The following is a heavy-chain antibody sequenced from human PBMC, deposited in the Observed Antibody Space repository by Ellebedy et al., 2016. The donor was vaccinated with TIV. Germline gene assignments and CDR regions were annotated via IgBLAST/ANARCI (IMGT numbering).Heavy chain of an antibody. CDR2: VKQDGSEK. V-gene: IGHV3-7*01. J-gene: IGHJ4*02. Sequence: GGSLRLSCETSGFTFSNYWMSWVRQAPGKGPEWVANVKQDGSEKYYVDSVKGRFSISRDNAKNSLYVQMNSLRDEDTAVYYCARDQWLGRAYYFDSWGQGTLVTVSS. CDR1: GFTFSNYW. D-gene: IGHD6-19*01. CDR3: ARDQWLGRAYYFDS.